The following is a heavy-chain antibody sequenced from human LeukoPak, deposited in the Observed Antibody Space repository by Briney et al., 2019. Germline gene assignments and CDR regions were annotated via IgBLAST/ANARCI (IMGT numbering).Heavy chain of an antibody. V-gene: IGHV3-7*04. CDR3: TRVGYIDEGIDY. D-gene: IGHD5-24*01. CDR1: GFPFSSYW. CDR2: IKQDGSKK. Sequence: GGSLRLSCVASGFPFSSYWMTWVRRAPGKGLEWVANIKQDGSKKSYVDSVKGRFTISRDNAKNSLYLQMNSLRAEDTAVYYCTRVGYIDEGIDYWGQGTLVTVSS. J-gene: IGHJ4*02.